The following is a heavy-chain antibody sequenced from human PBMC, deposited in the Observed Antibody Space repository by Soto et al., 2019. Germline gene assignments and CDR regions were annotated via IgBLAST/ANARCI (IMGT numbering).Heavy chain of an antibody. Sequence: EGQLLESGGRLVQPGESLRLSCAASGFTFSIYAMSWARQAPGKGLEWVSVIDASGGTTYTDSVKGRFTISRDNSKNTLYLQMNSLRVEDTAVYYCVRERQLGVWGQGPRSPSP. J-gene: IGHJ6*02. CDR3: VRERQLGV. V-gene: IGHV3-23*01. D-gene: IGHD6-6*01. CDR1: GFTFSIYA. CDR2: IDASGGTT.